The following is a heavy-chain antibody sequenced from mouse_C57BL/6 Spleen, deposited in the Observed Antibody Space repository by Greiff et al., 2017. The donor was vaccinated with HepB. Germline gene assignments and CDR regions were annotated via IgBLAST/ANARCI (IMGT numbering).Heavy chain of an antibody. CDR1: GYTFTSYW. CDR3: ASPYYYCSKYYFDY. CDR2: IHPNSGST. J-gene: IGHJ2*01. Sequence: VQLQQPGAELVKPGASVKLSCKASGYTFTSYWMHWVKQRPGQGLEWIGMIHPNSGSTNYNEKFKSKATLTVDKSSSTAYMQLSSLTSEDSAVYYCASPYYYCSKYYFDYWGQGTTLTVSS. V-gene: IGHV1-64*01. D-gene: IGHD1-1*01.